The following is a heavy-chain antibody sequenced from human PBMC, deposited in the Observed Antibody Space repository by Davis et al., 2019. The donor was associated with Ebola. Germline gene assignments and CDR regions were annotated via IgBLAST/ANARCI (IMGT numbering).Heavy chain of an antibody. CDR2: ISSSSSYI. Sequence: GESLKISCAASGFTFSSYSMNWVRQAPGKGLEWVSSISSSSSYIYYADSVKGRFTISRDNAKNSLYLQMNSLRAEDTAVYYCARVETDYGMDVWGQGTTVTVSS. CDR3: ARVETDYGMDV. V-gene: IGHV3-21*04. J-gene: IGHJ6*02. D-gene: IGHD5-24*01. CDR1: GFTFSSYS.